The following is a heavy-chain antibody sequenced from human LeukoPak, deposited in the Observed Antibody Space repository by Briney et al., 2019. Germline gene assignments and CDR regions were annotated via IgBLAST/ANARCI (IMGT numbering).Heavy chain of an antibody. CDR2: IYYSGST. J-gene: IGHJ3*02. Sequence: ASETLSLTCTVSGGSISSYYWSWIRQPPGKGLEWIGYIYYSGSTNYNPSLKSRVTISVDTSKNQCSLKLSSVAAADTAVYYCARDGAGRPDAFDIWGQGTMVTVSS. V-gene: IGHV4-59*01. CDR3: ARDGAGRPDAFDI. D-gene: IGHD1-1*01. CDR1: GGSISSYY.